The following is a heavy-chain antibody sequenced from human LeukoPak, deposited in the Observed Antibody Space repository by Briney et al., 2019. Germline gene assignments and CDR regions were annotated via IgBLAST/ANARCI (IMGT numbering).Heavy chain of an antibody. D-gene: IGHD5-18*01. CDR3: ASNSYGYTENDY. V-gene: IGHV4-31*03. CDR1: GGSLSSGGYY. J-gene: IGHJ4*02. Sequence: PSQTLSLTCTVSGGSLSSGGYYCSWIRQHPGKGLGWSGYIYYSARTYYNPSLKSRVTISVDTSTNQFSLKLSSVTAADTAVYYCASNSYGYTENDYWGQGTLVTVSS. CDR2: IYYSART.